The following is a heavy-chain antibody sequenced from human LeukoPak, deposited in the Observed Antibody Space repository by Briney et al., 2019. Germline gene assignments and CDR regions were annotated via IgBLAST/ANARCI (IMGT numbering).Heavy chain of an antibody. Sequence: SETLSLTCTVSGGSISSYYWSWIRQPPGKGLEWIGYIYYSGSTNYNPSLKSRVTISVDTSKNQFSLNLSSVTAADTAVYYCARAYGSGSYLPSGMDVWGQGTTVTVSS. J-gene: IGHJ6*02. CDR1: GGSISSYY. D-gene: IGHD3-10*01. CDR2: IYYSGST. V-gene: IGHV4-59*01. CDR3: ARAYGSGSYLPSGMDV.